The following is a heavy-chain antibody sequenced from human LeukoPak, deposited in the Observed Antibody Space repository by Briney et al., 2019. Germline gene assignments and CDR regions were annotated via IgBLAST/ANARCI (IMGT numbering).Heavy chain of an antibody. CDR3: ARGSSTSLLTVLGDY. V-gene: IGHV1-2*06. CDR1: GYTFTGYY. Sequence: ASVKVSCKPSGYTFTGYYMHWVRQAPGQGLEWMGRINPNSGGTNYAQRIQGRVTVTRDTSISTAYMELSRLRSDDTAVYYCARGSSTSLLTVLGDYWGQGTLVTVSS. J-gene: IGHJ4*02. CDR2: INPNSGGT. D-gene: IGHD2-2*01.